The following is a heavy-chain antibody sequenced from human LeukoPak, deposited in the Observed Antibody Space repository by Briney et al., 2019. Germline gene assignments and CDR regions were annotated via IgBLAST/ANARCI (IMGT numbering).Heavy chain of an antibody. CDR3: ARDGKAVAADFDY. Sequence: GGSLRLSCAASAFTFSSYGMHWVRQAPGKGLEWVALISYDGSDKGYAKSVKGRSTISRDNSKNTLYLQMNSLRPEDTAVYYCARDGKAVAADFDYWGQGTLVTVSS. CDR2: ISYDGSDK. V-gene: IGHV3-30*03. D-gene: IGHD6-19*01. J-gene: IGHJ4*02. CDR1: AFTFSSYG.